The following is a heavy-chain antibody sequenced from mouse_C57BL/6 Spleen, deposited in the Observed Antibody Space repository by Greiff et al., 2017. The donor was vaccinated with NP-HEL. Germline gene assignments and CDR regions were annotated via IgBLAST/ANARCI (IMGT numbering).Heavy chain of an antibody. CDR3: ARRGTTVYFDY. CDR1: GYTFTSYW. V-gene: IGHV1-69*01. J-gene: IGHJ2*01. CDR2: IDPSDSYT. Sequence: QVQLKQPGAELVMPGASVKLSCKASGYTFTSYWMHWVKQRPGQGLEWIGEIDPSDSYTNYNQKFKGKSTLTVDKSSSTAYMQLSSLTSEDSAVYYCARRGTTVYFDYWGQGTTLTVSS. D-gene: IGHD1-1*01.